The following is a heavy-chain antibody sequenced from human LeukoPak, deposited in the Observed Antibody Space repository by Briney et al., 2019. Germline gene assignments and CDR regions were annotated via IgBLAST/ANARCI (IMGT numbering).Heavy chain of an antibody. Sequence: GGSLRLSCEASGFTLSTYWMNWVRQVPGKGLDWVANINPDGSGKRYVDSVKGRFTIARDNADNSLSLQMNSLRAEDTAVYYCASWGAGGNSWGQGALVTVSS. CDR1: GFTLSTYW. CDR2: INPDGSGK. CDR3: ASWGAGGNS. D-gene: IGHD3-16*01. V-gene: IGHV3-7*01. J-gene: IGHJ4*02.